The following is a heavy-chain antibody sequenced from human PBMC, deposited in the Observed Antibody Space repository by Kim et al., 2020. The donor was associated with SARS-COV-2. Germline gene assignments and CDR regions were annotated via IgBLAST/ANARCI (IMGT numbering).Heavy chain of an antibody. J-gene: IGHJ4*02. D-gene: IGHD3-10*01. CDR1: GYTFSGNA. V-gene: IGHV7-4-1*02. CDR3: ASPAFTSGKEPPGY. Sequence: ASVKVSCKASGYTFSGNAINWVRQAPGQGFEWMGWINTNTGNPTYAQGFTGRFVFSLDTSVSTTYLQISGLKAEDTAVYYYASPAFTSGKEPPGYWGQGTLVTVSS. CDR2: INTNTGNP.